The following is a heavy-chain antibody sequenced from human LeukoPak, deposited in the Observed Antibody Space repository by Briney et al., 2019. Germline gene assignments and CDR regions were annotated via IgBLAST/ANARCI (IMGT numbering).Heavy chain of an antibody. CDR3: AREDGNPFDY. Sequence: AGGSLRLSCAASGFTVSSNYMTWVRQAPGKGLEWVSVIYSGGSTYYADSVKGRFTISRDNSKNTLYLQMNSLRAEDTAVYYCAREDGNPFDYWGQGTLVTVSS. CDR2: IYSGGST. D-gene: IGHD5-24*01. CDR1: GFTVSSNY. J-gene: IGHJ4*02. V-gene: IGHV3-53*01.